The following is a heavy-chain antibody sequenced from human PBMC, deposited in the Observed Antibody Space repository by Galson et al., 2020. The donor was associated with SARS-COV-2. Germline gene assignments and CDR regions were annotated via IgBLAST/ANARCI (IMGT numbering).Heavy chain of an antibody. Sequence: SETLSLTCTVSGGSISTTYYWCCILQAPGKGLEWIGSFYPSGSTYFNPSLKSRVTISLDTSKNQFSLRLTSFTAADTALYYCARQSVTMKFLLTVPGWYFDFWGRGTLVTVSS. V-gene: IGHV4-38-2*02. J-gene: IGHJ2*01. CDR3: ARQSVTMKFLLTVPGWYFDF. D-gene: IGHD3-16*01. CDR1: GGSISTTYY. CDR2: FYPSGST.